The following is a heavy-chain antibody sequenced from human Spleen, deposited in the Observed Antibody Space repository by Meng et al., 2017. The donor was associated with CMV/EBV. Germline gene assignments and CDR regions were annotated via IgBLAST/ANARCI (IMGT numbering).Heavy chain of an antibody. CDR3: ATVDTTVVVAPL. J-gene: IGHJ3*01. CDR1: EFAFRNAW. D-gene: IGHD3-22*01. Sequence: GESLKISCAASEFAFRNAWMSWVRQAPGKGLEWVGRIKSKSDGGTTDYATPVEGRFAISRDDSESMLYLQMNSLKTEDTAVYYCATVDTTVVVAPLWGQGTVVTVSS. CDR2: IKSKSDGGTT. V-gene: IGHV3-15*01.